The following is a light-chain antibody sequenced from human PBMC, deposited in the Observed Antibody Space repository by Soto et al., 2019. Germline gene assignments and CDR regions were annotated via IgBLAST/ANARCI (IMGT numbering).Light chain of an antibody. V-gene: IGLV2-8*01. CDR2: EVN. CDR1: SSDVGGYSY. CDR3: SSYAGSNNLGV. J-gene: IGLJ2*01. Sequence: QSVLTQPPSASGSPGQSVTISCTGSSSDVGGYSYVSWYQQHPGKAPKLMIYEVNKRPSGVPDRFSGSKSGNTASLTVSGLQAEDEADYYCSSYAGSNNLGVFGGGTKLTVL.